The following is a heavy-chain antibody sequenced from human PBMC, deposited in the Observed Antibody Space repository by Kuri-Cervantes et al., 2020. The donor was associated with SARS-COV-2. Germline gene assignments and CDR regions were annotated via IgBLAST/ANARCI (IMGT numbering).Heavy chain of an antibody. CDR3: ATGFTSVWFRPLAY. J-gene: IGHJ4*02. Sequence: GESLKISCAAPGFSFSDYVMTWVRQAPGKGLEWVSIINDAGTTTHYADSVKGRFTISRDNSKNTVYLQMNNLEVEDTAVYFCATGFTSVWFRPLAYWGQGTLVTVSS. D-gene: IGHD3-10*01. CDR2: INDAGTTT. V-gene: IGHV3-23*01. CDR1: GFSFSDYV.